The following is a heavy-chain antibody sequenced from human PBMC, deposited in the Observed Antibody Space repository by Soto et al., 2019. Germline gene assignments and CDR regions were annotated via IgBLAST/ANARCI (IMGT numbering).Heavy chain of an antibody. V-gene: IGHV3-23*01. CDR1: GFTFSSYA. D-gene: IGHD6-19*01. J-gene: IGHJ4*02. CDR3: AKDFVPAVAHGTFDY. CDR2: ISGSGGST. Sequence: DVQLLESGGGLVHPGGSLRLSFAASGFTFSSYAMSWVRQAPGKVLEWVSAISGSGGSTYYADSVKGRFTISRDNSKYTLYLKMNSLRAEDTAVYYCAKDFVPAVAHGTFDYWGQGTLVTVSS.